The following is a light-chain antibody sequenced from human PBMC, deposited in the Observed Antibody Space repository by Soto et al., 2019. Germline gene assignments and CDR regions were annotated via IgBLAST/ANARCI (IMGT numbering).Light chain of an antibody. J-gene: IGLJ2*01. CDR2: QDV. CDR1: KLGNKY. V-gene: IGLV3-1*01. CDR3: QAWDSSTVV. Sequence: SYELTQPPSVSVSPGQTASITCSGDKLGNKYACWYQQKAGQSPVLVIYQDVKRPSGIPERFSGSNSGNTATLTISGTQAMDEAVYYCQAWDSSTVVFGGGTKLTVL.